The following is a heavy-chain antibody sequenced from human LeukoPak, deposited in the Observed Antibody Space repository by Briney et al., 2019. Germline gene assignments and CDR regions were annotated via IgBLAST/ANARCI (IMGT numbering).Heavy chain of an antibody. CDR2: IQYDGSKK. CDR3: AKYIGSYYDY. CDR1: GFTFSSNG. J-gene: IGHJ4*02. Sequence: GGSLRLSCVASGFTFSSNGMHWVRPAPGKGLEWVTFIQYDGSKKYYADSVKGRFTISRDNSKKTLYLEMNSLRAEDTAVYYCAKYIGSYYDYWGQGILVTVSS. V-gene: IGHV3-30*02. D-gene: IGHD3-10*01.